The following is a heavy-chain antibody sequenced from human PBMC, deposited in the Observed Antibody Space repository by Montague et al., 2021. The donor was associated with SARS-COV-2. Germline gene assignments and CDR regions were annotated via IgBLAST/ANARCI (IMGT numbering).Heavy chain of an antibody. CDR3: AKHRRNYGSGSPYYFDY. V-gene: IGHV4-39*01. CDR1: GGSISNSRYY. D-gene: IGHD3-10*01. CDR2: SYYSGST. J-gene: IGHJ4*02. Sequence: SETLSLTCTVSGGSISNSRYYWGWIRQPPGKGLEWIGSSYYSGSTYYNPSLKSRVTISVDTSKNQFSLKLSSVTAADTAVYYCAKHRRNYGSGSPYYFDYWGQGTLVTVSS.